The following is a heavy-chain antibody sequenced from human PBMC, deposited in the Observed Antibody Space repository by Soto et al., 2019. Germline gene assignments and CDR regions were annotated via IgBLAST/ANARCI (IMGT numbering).Heavy chain of an antibody. CDR1: GGSVSSGSFY. Sequence: SETLSLTCTVSGGSVSSGSFYWSWVRRPPGKGLEWIGYFYDSGSTNYNPSLRSRVTMSVDTSKNQFSLKLSSVTAADTAVYYCAASAPPATNYYYAMDVWGQGTTVTVSS. V-gene: IGHV4-61*01. CDR2: FYDSGST. D-gene: IGHD5-12*01. CDR3: AASAPPATNYYYAMDV. J-gene: IGHJ6*02.